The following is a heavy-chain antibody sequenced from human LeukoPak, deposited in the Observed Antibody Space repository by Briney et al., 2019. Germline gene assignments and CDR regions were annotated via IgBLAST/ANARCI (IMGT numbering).Heavy chain of an antibody. CDR1: GYTFTSYA. V-gene: IGHV1-3*01. Sequence: ASVKVSCKASGYTFTSYAMHWVRQAPGQRLEWMGWINAGNGNTKYSQKFQGRVTITRDTSASTAYMELSSLRSEDTAVYYCARDVSITMMFPPGAFDIWGQGTMVTVSS. J-gene: IGHJ3*02. CDR2: INAGNGNT. D-gene: IGHD3-22*01. CDR3: ARDVSITMMFPPGAFDI.